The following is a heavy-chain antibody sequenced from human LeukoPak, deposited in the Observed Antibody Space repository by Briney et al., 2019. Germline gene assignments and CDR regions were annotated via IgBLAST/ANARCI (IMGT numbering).Heavy chain of an antibody. D-gene: IGHD3-22*01. CDR1: GGTFSSYA. CDR2: IIPIFGTA. V-gene: IGHV1-69*13. Sequence: SMKVSCKASGGTFSSYAISWVRQAPGQGLEWMGGIIPIFGTANYAQKFQGRVTITADESTSTAYMELSSLRSEDTAVYYCARTEAMIVAVTGVYYFDYWGQGTLVTVSS. J-gene: IGHJ4*02. CDR3: ARTEAMIVAVTGVYYFDY.